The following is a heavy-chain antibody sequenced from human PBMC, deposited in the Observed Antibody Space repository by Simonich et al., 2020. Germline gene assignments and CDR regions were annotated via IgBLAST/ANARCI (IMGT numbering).Heavy chain of an antibody. D-gene: IGHD6-19*01. CDR2: INPNRGYT. CDR1: GYTFTGYS. V-gene: IGHV1-2*06. Sequence: QVQLVQSGAEVKKPGASVKVSGKASGYTFTGYSMDWVRQAHGQGLEGKGQINPNRGYTNYAQKIQGMVTMTRDTSISTAYMKLSRLRSDDTAVYYCARELKGVPVGWGSQIDIWGQGTMVTVSS. J-gene: IGHJ3*02. CDR3: ARELKGVPVGWGSQIDI.